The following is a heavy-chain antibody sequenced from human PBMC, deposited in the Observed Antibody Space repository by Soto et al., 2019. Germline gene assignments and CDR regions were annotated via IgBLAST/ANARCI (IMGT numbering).Heavy chain of an antibody. CDR2: LSSSSGHI. CDR1: GFTFSSYS. D-gene: IGHD1-7*01. CDR3: ARDRSITGTTLFDY. V-gene: IGHV3-21*01. Sequence: GGSLRLSCAASGFTFSSYSMNWVRQAPGKGLEWVSSLSSSSGHIYYADSVKGRFTISRDNSKNTLYLQMNSLRAEDTAVYYCARDRSITGTTLFDYWGQGTLVTVSS. J-gene: IGHJ4*02.